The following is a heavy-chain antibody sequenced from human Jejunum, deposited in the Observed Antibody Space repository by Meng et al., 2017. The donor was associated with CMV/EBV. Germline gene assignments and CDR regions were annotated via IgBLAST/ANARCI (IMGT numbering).Heavy chain of an antibody. D-gene: IGHD1-26*01. V-gene: IGHV3-53*01. CDR2: LYTGGSS. CDR1: GFPVNSIY. CDR3: AKGEGRPHYYFDY. J-gene: IGHJ4*02. Sequence: SGFPVNSIYLSWVRQAPGKGLEWVSTLYTGGSSFYRDSVEGRFVISRDTSKNTLYLQMNSLRPEDTAIYYCAKGEGRPHYYFDYWGQGTLVTVSS.